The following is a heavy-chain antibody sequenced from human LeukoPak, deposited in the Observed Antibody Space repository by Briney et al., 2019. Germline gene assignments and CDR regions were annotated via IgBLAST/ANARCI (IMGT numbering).Heavy chain of an antibody. V-gene: IGHV3-74*01. CDR3: ARGEHYYDSSGYYYL. CDR1: GFTFSSSW. J-gene: IGHJ5*02. Sequence: GGSLRLSCAASGFTFSSSWLHWVRQAPGKGLVWVSYINSDGSTTTYADSVKGRFTISRDNAKNTLYLQMSSLRAEDTAVYYCARGEHYYDSSGYYYLWGQGTLVTVSS. D-gene: IGHD3-22*01. CDR2: INSDGSTT.